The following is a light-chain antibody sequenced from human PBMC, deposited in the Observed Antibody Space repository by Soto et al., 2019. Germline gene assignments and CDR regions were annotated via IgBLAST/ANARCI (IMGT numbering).Light chain of an antibody. CDR1: SSDVGGYNY. J-gene: IGLJ1*01. CDR3: NSYTTSNTRQIV. V-gene: IGLV2-14*01. CDR2: DVS. Sequence: QSVLTQPASVSGSPGQSITISCTGTSSDVGGYNYVSWYQQHPGKAPKFMIYDVSNRPSGVSTRFSGSKSGNTASLTISGLQAEDESDYYSNSYTTSNTRQIVFGTGTKVNVL.